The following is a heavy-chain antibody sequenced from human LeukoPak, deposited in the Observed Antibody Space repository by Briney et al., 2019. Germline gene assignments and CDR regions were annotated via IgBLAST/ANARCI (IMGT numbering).Heavy chain of an antibody. CDR3: ARANFLYCSSTTCLFDY. D-gene: IGHD2-2*01. V-gene: IGHV1-2*02. CDR2: INPNDGDT. J-gene: IGHJ4*02. Sequence: ASVKVSCKASGYTFTDYMHWVRQAPGQGFEWMGWINPNDGDTNYAQKFQGRVTMTRDTSISTAHMEVSRLRSDDTAVYYCARANFLYCSSTTCLFDYWGQGTLVTVSS. CDR1: GYTFTDY.